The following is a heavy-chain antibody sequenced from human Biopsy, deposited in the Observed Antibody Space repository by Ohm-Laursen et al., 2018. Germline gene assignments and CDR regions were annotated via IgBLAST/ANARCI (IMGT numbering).Heavy chain of an antibody. Sequence: GTLSLTCTVSGGSISSSTTNYWAWLRQPPGKGLEWIGSIYNTETTFYNPSLKSRVTISFETSTNQFSLKVSSATAADTALYFCARHPTGFWFDPWGHGTLVTVSS. V-gene: IGHV4-39*01. CDR2: IYNTETT. CDR3: ARHPTGFWFDP. CDR1: GGSISSSTTNY. J-gene: IGHJ5*02.